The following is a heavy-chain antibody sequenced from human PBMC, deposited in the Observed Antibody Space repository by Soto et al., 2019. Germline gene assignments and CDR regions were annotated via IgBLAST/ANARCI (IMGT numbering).Heavy chain of an antibody. CDR1: GGSISSSSYY. V-gene: IGHV4-39*01. CDR2: IYYSGST. D-gene: IGHD3-22*01. J-gene: IGHJ4*02. Sequence: QLQLQESGPGLVKPSETLSLTCTVSGGSISSSSYYWGWIRQPPGKGLEWIGSIYYSGSTYYNPSLKSRVTISVDTSKNQFSLKLSSVTAADTAVYYCARLVIVVDRRFDYWGQGTLVTVSS. CDR3: ARLVIVVDRRFDY.